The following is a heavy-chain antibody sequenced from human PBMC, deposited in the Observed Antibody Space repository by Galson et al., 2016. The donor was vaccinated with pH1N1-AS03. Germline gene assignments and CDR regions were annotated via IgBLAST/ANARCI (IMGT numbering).Heavy chain of an antibody. CDR1: GFTFDDYA. D-gene: IGHD5-12*01. J-gene: IGHJ4*02. CDR3: ARGLGGYNGYALDY. V-gene: IGHV3-9*01. Sequence: SLRLSCAASGFTFDDYAMQWVRQAPGKGLEWVSGISWNSGSIGYADSVKGRFTISRDNAKNSLYLEMNSLRAEDTGVYYCARGLGGYNGYALDYWGQGTLVTVSS. CDR2: ISWNSGSI.